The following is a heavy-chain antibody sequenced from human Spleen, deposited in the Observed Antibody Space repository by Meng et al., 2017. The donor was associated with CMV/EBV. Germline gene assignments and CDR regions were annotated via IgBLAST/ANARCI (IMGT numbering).Heavy chain of an antibody. CDR2: ISAYKGNT. D-gene: IGHD7-27*01. CDR3: ARGGAGDDFYDY. CDR1: GYTFKSYG. V-gene: IGHV1-18*01. J-gene: IGHJ4*02. Sequence: CKASGYTFKSYGNSGMRQAPGKGLEGMGWISAYKGNTNNGKKLKGRVTMTTDTSTSTGYMELRSLRSDDTAVYYCARGGAGDDFYDYWGQGTLVTVSS.